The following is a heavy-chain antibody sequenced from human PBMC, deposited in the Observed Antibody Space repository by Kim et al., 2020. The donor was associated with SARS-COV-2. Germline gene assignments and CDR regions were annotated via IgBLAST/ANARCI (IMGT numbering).Heavy chain of an antibody. Sequence: GGSLRLSCAASGFTFSNAWMSWVRQAPGKGLEWVGRIKSKTDGGTTDYAAPVKGRFTISRDDSKNTLYLQMNSLKTEDTAVYYCTKGPVLRFLEWLSDVWGQGTTVTVSS. J-gene: IGHJ6*02. CDR2: IKSKTDGGTT. V-gene: IGHV3-15*01. D-gene: IGHD3-3*01. CDR3: TKGPVLRFLEWLSDV. CDR1: GFTFSNAW.